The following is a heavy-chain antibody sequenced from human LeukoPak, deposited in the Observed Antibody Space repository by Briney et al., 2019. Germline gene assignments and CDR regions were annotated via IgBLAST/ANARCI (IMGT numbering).Heavy chain of an antibody. V-gene: IGHV3-11*01. CDR2: ISPTGSRI. D-gene: IGHD3-10*01. CDR1: GFTFTDYY. Sequence: GGSLRLSCAASGFTFTDYYMSWIRQAPGKGLEWISYISPTGSRIYYTDSVKGRFTISRDNAKKSLILQMNSLRSEDTAVYYCARDIYGVSGNLHWFDPWGQGALVTVSS. CDR3: ARDIYGVSGNLHWFDP. J-gene: IGHJ5*02.